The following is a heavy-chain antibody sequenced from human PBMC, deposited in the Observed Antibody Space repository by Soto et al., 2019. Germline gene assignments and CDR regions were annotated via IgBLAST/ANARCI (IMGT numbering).Heavy chain of an antibody. CDR2: IIPMLGIA. V-gene: IGHV1-69*02. J-gene: IGHJ4*02. Sequence: QVQLVQSGAEVKKPGFSVMVSCKGSGGTFSSYTFSWEREAPGQGLEWMGRIIPMLGIANYAQKFQGRVTITADKSTSTAYMELSSLRSEDTAVYYCANRGYSYGFVIYWGQGTLVTVSS. D-gene: IGHD5-18*01. CDR3: ANRGYSYGFVIY. CDR1: GGTFSSYT.